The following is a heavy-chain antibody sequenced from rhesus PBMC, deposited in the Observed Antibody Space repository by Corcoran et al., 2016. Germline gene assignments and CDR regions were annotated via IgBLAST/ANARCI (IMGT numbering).Heavy chain of an antibody. CDR3: AGYSLDV. Sequence: EVKMVESGVGYAKTGGSLRLSCAGSGCTSRRGWMGGVRQTPGTGLEWISAINSGGDSTFYSDSVECRFTISRDNSKNTLSLQMNSLGAEDTAVDSGAGYSLDVWGRGVLVTVSS. V-gene: IGHV3S42*01. D-gene: IGHD3-34*01. CDR2: INSGGDST. J-gene: IGHJ5-2*02. CDR1: GCTSRRGW.